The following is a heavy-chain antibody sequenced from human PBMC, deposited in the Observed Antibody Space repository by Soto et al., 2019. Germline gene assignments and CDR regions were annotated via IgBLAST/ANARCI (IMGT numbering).Heavy chain of an antibody. CDR2: IIPIFGTA. V-gene: IGHV1-69*12. D-gene: IGHD2-2*01. CDR3: ANLYCISTSCPNYYYYGMDV. Sequence: QVQLVQSGAEVKKPGSSVKVSCKASGGTFSSYAISWVRQAPGQGLEWMGGIIPIFGTANYAQKFQGRVTITADESXXTXYXVLSSLRSEDTAVYYCANLYCISTSCPNYYYYGMDVWGQGTTVTVSS. J-gene: IGHJ6*02. CDR1: GGTFSSYA.